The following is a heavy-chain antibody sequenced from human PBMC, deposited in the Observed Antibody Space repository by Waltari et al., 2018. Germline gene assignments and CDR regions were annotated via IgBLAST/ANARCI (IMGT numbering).Heavy chain of an antibody. V-gene: IGHV1-69*08. J-gene: IGHJ4*02. D-gene: IGHD6-19*01. CDR1: GGTFSSYT. CDR2: IIPILGIA. CDR3: AREPEGYSSGWYTGALFDY. Sequence: QVQLVQSGAEVKKPGSSVKVSCKASGGTFSSYTIRWVRPAPGPGLEWMGRIIPILGIANYAQKFQGRVTITADKSTSTAYMELSSLRSEDTAVYYCAREPEGYSSGWYTGALFDYWGQGTLVTVSS.